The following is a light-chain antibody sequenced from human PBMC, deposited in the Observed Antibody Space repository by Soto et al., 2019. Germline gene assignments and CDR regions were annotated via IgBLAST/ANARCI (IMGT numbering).Light chain of an antibody. J-gene: IGKJ1*01. CDR2: WAS. V-gene: IGKV4-1*01. CDR3: QQYYDTPST. Sequence: DILMAQSTAYLAVSLSERATINCKSSQSVLYSSNNNNYIAWYQQKPGQPPKLIIYWASTRESGVPDRFSGSGSGTDFTLTISSLQAEDVAIYYCQQYYDTPSTFGQGTKVDIK. CDR1: QSVLYSSNNNNY.